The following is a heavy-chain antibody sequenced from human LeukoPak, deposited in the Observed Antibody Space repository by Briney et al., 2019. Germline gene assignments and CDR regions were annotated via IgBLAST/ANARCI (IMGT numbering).Heavy chain of an antibody. D-gene: IGHD1-1*01. CDR1: GGSISASGHY. CDR3: ARHNDPGPAFDI. Sequence: SETLSLTCTVSGGSISASGHYWGWIRQPPGKGLEWIGNIYYSGSTYYNPSLRSRVTISLDTSKNQFSLKVNSVTAADTAVYYCARHNDPGPAFDIWGQGTMVTVPS. V-gene: IGHV4-39*01. J-gene: IGHJ3*02. CDR2: IYYSGST.